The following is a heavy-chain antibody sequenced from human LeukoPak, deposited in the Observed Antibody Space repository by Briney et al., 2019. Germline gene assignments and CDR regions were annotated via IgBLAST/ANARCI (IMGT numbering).Heavy chain of an antibody. J-gene: IGHJ5*02. CDR1: GGPISSSSTYY. CDR2: INHRGST. CDR3: ARGTGYYDFWSGYQTYNWFAP. Sequence: QASETLSLTCTVSGGPISSSSTYYWRWIRQPPGKGLEWIGEINHRGSTNYNPSLKSRVTISVDTSKNQFSLKLSSVAAADTAVYYCARGTGYYDFWSGYQTYNWFAPWGQGTLVTVSS. V-gene: IGHV4-39*07. D-gene: IGHD3-3*01.